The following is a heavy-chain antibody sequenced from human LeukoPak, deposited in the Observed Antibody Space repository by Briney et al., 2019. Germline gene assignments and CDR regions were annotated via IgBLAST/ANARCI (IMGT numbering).Heavy chain of an antibody. V-gene: IGHV3-73*01. J-gene: IGHJ4*02. Sequence: GGSLRLSCAASGFTFSGSAMHWVRQASGKGLEWVGRIRSKANSYATAYAASVKGRFTISRDDSKNTAYLQMNSLKTEDTAVYYCTRPSSDSYGSDYWGQGTLVTVSS. CDR1: GFTFSGSA. CDR2: IRSKANSYAT. CDR3: TRPSSDSYGSDY. D-gene: IGHD5-18*01.